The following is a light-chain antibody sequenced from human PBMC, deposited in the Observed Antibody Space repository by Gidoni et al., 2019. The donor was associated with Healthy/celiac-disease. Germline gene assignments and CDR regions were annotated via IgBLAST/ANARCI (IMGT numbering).Light chain of an antibody. V-gene: IGLV3-21*04. CDR1: NIGSKS. Sequence: SYVLTQPPSVSVAPGKTARITFGGNNIGSKSGHWYQQKPGQAPVLVIYYDSDRPSGIPERFAGSNSGNTATLTISRVEAGDEADYYCQVWDSSSDRVFGGGTKLTVL. J-gene: IGLJ3*02. CDR3: QVWDSSSDRV. CDR2: YDS.